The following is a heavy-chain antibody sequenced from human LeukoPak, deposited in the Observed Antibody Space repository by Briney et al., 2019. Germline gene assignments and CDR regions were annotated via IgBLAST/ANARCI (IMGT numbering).Heavy chain of an antibody. CDR1: GGSISSYY. D-gene: IGHD5-18*01. Sequence: PSETLSLTCTVSGGSISSYYWSWIRQPAGKGLEWIGRIYTSGSTNYNPSLKSRVTMSVDTSKNQFSLKLSSVTAADTAVYYCAREGYGYRDYYYYYMDVWGKGTTVTVSS. CDR2: IYTSGST. CDR3: AREGYGYRDYYYYYMDV. V-gene: IGHV4-4*07. J-gene: IGHJ6*03.